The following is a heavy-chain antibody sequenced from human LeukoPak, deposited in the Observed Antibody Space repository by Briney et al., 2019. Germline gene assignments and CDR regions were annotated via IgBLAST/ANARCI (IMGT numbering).Heavy chain of an antibody. V-gene: IGHV4-61*01. Sequence: SETLSLTCAVSGGSISSGSYYWSWIRQPPGKGLEWIGYIHYSGSTKYNPSLRSRVTISIDTSKNQFSLRLSSVIAADTAVYYCARDNRHSPGPLDVWGHGTMVTVSS. CDR3: ARDNRHSPGPLDV. D-gene: IGHD5-18*01. CDR1: GGSISSGSYY. CDR2: IHYSGST. J-gene: IGHJ3*01.